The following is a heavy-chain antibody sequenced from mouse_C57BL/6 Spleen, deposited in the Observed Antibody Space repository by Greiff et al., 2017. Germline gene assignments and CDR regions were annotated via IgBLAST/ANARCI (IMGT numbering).Heavy chain of an antibody. CDR1: GFTFSSYA. D-gene: IGHD1-1*01. V-gene: IGHV5-4*03. J-gene: IGHJ2*01. Sequence: EVKLMESGGGLVKPGGSLKLSCAASGFTFSSYAMSWVRQTPEKRLEWVATISDGGRYTYYPDNVKGRFTISRANAKNNLYLQMSHLKSEDTAMYYCARDYYGSSPDYWGQGTTLTVSS. CDR2: ISDGGRYT. CDR3: ARDYYGSSPDY.